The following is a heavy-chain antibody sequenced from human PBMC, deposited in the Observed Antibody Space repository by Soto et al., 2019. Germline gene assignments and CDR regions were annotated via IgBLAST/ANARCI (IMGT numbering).Heavy chain of an antibody. CDR3: AREIRVSSWPFDY. Sequence: EVQLVESGGGLVKPGGSLRLSCAASGFTFSSYSMNWVRQAPGKGLEWVSSISSSSSYIYYADSVKGRFTISRDNAKNSLYLQMNSLRAVDTAVYYCAREIRVSSWPFDYWGQGTLVTVSS. V-gene: IGHV3-21*01. J-gene: IGHJ4*02. CDR1: GFTFSSYS. CDR2: ISSSSSYI. D-gene: IGHD6-13*01.